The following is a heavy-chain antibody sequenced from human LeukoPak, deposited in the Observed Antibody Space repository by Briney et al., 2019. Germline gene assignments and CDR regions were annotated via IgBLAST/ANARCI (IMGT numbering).Heavy chain of an antibody. CDR1: GYTFTSYY. D-gene: IGHD1-26*01. V-gene: IGHV7-4-1*02. CDR2: INTNTGNP. J-gene: IGHJ5*02. CDR3: ARGSWELLRNWFDP. Sequence: ASVKVSCKASGYTFTSYYMHWVRQAPGQGLEWMGWINTNTGNPTYAQGFTGRFVFSLDTSVSTAYLQISSLKAEDTAVYYCARGSWELLRNWFDPWGQGTLVTVSS.